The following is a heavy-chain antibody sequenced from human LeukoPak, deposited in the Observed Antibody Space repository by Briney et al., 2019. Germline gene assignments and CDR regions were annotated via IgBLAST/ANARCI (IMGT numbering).Heavy chain of an antibody. CDR1: GGSISSSSYY. CDR2: IYYSGST. CDR3: ANLLLEGLTDYYYYGMDV. D-gene: IGHD3-3*01. J-gene: IGHJ6*02. V-gene: IGHV4-39*01. Sequence: SETLSLTRTVSGGSISSSSYYCGWIRQPPGKGLEWIGCIYYSGSTYYNPSLKSRVTISVDTSKNQFSLKLSSLTAADTAVYYCANLLLEGLTDYYYYGMDVWGQGTTVTVSS.